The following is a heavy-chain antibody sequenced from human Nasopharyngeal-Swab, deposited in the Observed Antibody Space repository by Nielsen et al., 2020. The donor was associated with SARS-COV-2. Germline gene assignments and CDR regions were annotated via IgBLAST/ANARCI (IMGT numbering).Heavy chain of an antibody. Sequence: SVNVSCKASGGTFSSYAISWVRQAPGQGLEWMGGIIPIFGTANYAQKFQGRVTITADKSTSTAYMELSSLRSEDTAVYYCAILTGIAAAGTDYYYYYMDVWGKGTTVTVSS. CDR3: AILTGIAAAGTDYYYYYMDV. CDR1: GGTFSSYA. J-gene: IGHJ6*03. V-gene: IGHV1-69*06. CDR2: IIPIFGTA. D-gene: IGHD6-13*01.